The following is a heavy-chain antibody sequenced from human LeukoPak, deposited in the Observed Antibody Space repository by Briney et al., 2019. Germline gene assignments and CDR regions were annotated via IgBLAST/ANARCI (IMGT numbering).Heavy chain of an antibody. CDR2: ISYSGST. CDR3: ARGRIAAARVGYFDY. V-gene: IGHV4-59*01. D-gene: IGHD6-13*01. Sequence: SETLSLTCTVFGGFIRNYYWSWLRQPPGKGLEWIGDISYSGSTNYNPSLKSRVTISVDTSKNQFSLKLSSVTAADTAVYYCARGRIAAARVGYFDYWGQGTLVTVSS. CDR1: GGFIRNYY. J-gene: IGHJ4*02.